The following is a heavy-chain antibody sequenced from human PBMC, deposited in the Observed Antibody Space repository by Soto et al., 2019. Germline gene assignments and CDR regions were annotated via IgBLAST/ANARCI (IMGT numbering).Heavy chain of an antibody. CDR2: IYPGDSET. J-gene: IGHJ4*02. V-gene: IGHV5-51*01. CDR1: GYNFTTFW. CDR3: ARLVFPGAIFFDS. D-gene: IGHD3-3*01. Sequence: GESLKISCKGSGYNFTTFWIGWVRQMPGKGLEWMGIIYPGDSETKYSPDFEGQVTISTDRYTTTPSLKWRRLRASDTAMYYCARLVFPGAIFFDSWGLGTLVTVSS.